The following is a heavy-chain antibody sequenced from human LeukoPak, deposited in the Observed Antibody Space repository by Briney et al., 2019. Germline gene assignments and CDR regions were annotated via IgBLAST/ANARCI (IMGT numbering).Heavy chain of an antibody. V-gene: IGHV4-59*01. CDR1: DDSITIYY. D-gene: IGHD4-17*01. CDR2: IYYSGST. Sequence: SETLSLTCTVSDDSITIYYWSWIRQPPGKGLEWIGYIYYSGSTNYNPSLKSRVTISVDTSKNQFSLKLSSVTAADTAVYYCAALTTVTTSWGQGTLVTVSS. J-gene: IGHJ4*02. CDR3: AALTTVTTS.